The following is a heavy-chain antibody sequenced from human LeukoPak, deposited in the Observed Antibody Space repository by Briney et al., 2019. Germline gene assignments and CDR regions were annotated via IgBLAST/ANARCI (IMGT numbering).Heavy chain of an antibody. V-gene: IGHV3-66*04. CDR1: GFTVSSNY. Sequence: GGSLRLSCAASGFTVSSNYMSWVRQAPGKGLEWVSVIYSGGSAYYADSVKGRFTISRDNSKNTLYLQMNILRAEDTAVYYCAKRIVGATTRYFGSWGQGTLVTVSS. D-gene: IGHD1-26*01. CDR2: IYSGGSA. CDR3: AKRIVGATTRYFGS. J-gene: IGHJ4*02.